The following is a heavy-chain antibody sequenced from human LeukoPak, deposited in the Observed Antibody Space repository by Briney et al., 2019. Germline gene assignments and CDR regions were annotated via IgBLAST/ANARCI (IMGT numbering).Heavy chain of an antibody. Sequence: SETLSLTCTVSGGSISSSSYYWGWIRQPPGKGLEWIGSIYYSGSTYYNPSLKSRVTISVDTSKNQFSLKLSSVTAADTAVYYCAGEDIVVVVAATNNWFDPWGQGTLVTVSS. CDR2: IYYSGST. D-gene: IGHD2-15*01. J-gene: IGHJ5*02. V-gene: IGHV4-39*02. CDR1: GGSISSSSYY. CDR3: AGEDIVVVVAATNNWFDP.